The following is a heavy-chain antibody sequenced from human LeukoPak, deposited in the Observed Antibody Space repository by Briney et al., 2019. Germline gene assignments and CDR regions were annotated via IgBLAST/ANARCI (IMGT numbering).Heavy chain of an antibody. Sequence: ASVKVSRKSSGYTFTSYDINWVRQATGQGLEWMGWMNSNSANTGYAQKFQGRVTMTRNTPISTAYMELSSLRSEDTAVYYCGRAVSWTGTTDYYYMDLWGKGPTVTVSS. V-gene: IGHV1-8*01. J-gene: IGHJ6*03. D-gene: IGHD1-1*01. CDR1: GYTFTSYD. CDR3: GRAVSWTGTTDYYYMDL. CDR2: MNSNSANT.